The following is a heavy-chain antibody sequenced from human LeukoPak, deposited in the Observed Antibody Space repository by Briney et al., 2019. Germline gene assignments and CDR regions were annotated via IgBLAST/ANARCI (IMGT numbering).Heavy chain of an antibody. D-gene: IGHD1-14*01. CDR3: ARAGSGIIVSGAVGCFDC. CDR2: IFYTGTS. Sequence: SETLSLTCTVSGGLITSTSYYWGWIRQPPGKGLEWIGSIFYTGTSYYNPSLESRVTMSLDTSKNQFSLNLTSVTAADAAVYYCARAGSGIIVSGAVGCFDCWGHGTLVAVSS. J-gene: IGHJ4*01. CDR1: GGLITSTSYY. V-gene: IGHV4-39*07.